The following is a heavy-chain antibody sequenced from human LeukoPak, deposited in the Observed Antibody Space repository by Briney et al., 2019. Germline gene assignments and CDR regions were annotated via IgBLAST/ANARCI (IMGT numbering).Heavy chain of an antibody. CDR2: IKEDGTEK. D-gene: IGHD3-10*01. CDR3: ARTYGSGSSYRHFDS. Sequence: GMSLRLSCAASGFTFSTSWMTWVRQTPGKGLEWVANIKEDGTEKTHVDSVKGRFTISRNNTNNSLYLQMNGLRAEDTALYYCARTYGSGSSYRHFDSWGQGTLVTVSS. J-gene: IGHJ4*02. CDR1: GFTFSTSW. V-gene: IGHV3-7*01.